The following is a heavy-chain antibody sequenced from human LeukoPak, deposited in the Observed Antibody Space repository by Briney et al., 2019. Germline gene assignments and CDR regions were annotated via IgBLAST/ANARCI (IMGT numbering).Heavy chain of an antibody. CDR3: VKRVGAVSGRTFDY. Sequence: GGSLRLSCAASGFTVSSNYMSWVRQAPGKGLEWVSVIYSGGSTYYADSVKGRFTISRDNSKNTLYLQMSSLRAEDTAIYYCVKRVGAVSGRTFDYWGQGTLVTVSS. V-gene: IGHV3-53*01. D-gene: IGHD6-19*01. CDR1: GFTVSSNY. CDR2: IYSGGST. J-gene: IGHJ4*02.